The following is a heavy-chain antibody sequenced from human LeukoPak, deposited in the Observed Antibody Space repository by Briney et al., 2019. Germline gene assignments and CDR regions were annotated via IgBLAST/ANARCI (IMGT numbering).Heavy chain of an antibody. D-gene: IGHD3-22*01. V-gene: IGHV3-30*02. CDR1: GFTFSSYG. CDR3: TKDRGQYYDGSGYFDY. Sequence: PGGSLRLSCAASGFTFSSYGMHWIRQAPGKGLEWVAFIRFDGSNKYYADSVKGRFTISRDNSKNTLYLQVNSLRAEDTAVFYCTKDRGQYYDGSGYFDYWGQGTLVSVSS. CDR2: IRFDGSNK. J-gene: IGHJ4*02.